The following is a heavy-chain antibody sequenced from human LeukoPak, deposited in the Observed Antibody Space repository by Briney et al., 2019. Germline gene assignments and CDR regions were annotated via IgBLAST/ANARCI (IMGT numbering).Heavy chain of an antibody. V-gene: IGHV1-24*01. CDR3: ATAHARTGYCSGGSCYPFDY. D-gene: IGHD2-15*01. CDR1: GYTLTELS. Sequence: GASVTVSCKVSGYTLTELSMHWVRQAPGKGLGWMGGFEPEDGETIYAQKFQGRVTMTEDTSTDTAYMELSSLRSEDTAVYYCATAHARTGYCSGGSCYPFDYWGQGTLVTVSS. J-gene: IGHJ4*02. CDR2: FEPEDGET.